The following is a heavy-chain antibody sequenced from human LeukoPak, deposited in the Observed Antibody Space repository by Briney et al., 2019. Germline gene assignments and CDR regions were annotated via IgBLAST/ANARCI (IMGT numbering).Heavy chain of an antibody. CDR2: IYHSGST. D-gene: IGHD2-21*01. Sequence: SETLSLTCAVSGYSISSGYYWGWIRQPPGKGLEWIGSIYHSGSTYYNPSLKSRVTISVDTSKNQFSLKLSPVTAADTAVYYCARYCGGDCYSGFDYWGQGTLVTVSS. J-gene: IGHJ4*02. V-gene: IGHV4-38-2*01. CDR1: GYSISSGYY. CDR3: ARYCGGDCYSGFDY.